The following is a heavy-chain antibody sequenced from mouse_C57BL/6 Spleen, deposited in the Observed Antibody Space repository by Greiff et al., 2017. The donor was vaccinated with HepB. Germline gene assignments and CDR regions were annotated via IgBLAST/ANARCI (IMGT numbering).Heavy chain of an antibody. V-gene: IGHV5-4*01. Sequence: EVQRVESGGGLVKPGGSLKLSCAASGFTFSSYAMSWVRQTPEKRLEWVATISDGGSYTYYPDNVKGRFTISRDNAKNNLYLQMSHLKSEDTAMYYCARAYGYPAWFAYWGQGTLVTVSA. J-gene: IGHJ3*01. CDR3: ARAYGYPAWFAY. CDR1: GFTFSSYA. D-gene: IGHD2-2*01. CDR2: ISDGGSYT.